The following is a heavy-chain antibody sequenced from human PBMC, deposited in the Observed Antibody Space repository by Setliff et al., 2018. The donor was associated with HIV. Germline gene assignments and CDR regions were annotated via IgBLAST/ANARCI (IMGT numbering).Heavy chain of an antibody. CDR1: DGSFSGYY. J-gene: IGHJ4*02. V-gene: IGHV4-34*01. CDR3: ARVRFFDRIGYFARPYYFLDS. Sequence: LSLTCAVNDGSFSGYYWTWIRQPPGKGLEWIGEISHSGSPNYNPSLKSRVTMSRDTSKNQLSLSLSSVTAAGTAVYYCARVRFFDRIGYFARPYYFLDSWGQGTLVTVSS. D-gene: IGHD3-22*01. CDR2: ISHSGSP.